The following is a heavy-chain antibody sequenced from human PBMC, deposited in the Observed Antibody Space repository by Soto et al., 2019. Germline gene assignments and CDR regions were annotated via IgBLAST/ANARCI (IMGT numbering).Heavy chain of an antibody. J-gene: IGHJ4*02. CDR3: ARVFCSGGSCHSVLDY. CDR1: GYTFTSYG. CDR2: ISAYNGNT. V-gene: IGHV1-18*01. Sequence: ASVKVSCKASGYTFTSYGISWVRQAPGQGLEWMGWISAYNGNTNYAQKLQGRVTMTTDTSTSTAYMELRSLRSDDTAVYYCARVFCSGGSCHSVLDYCGQGTLDPGSS. D-gene: IGHD2-15*01.